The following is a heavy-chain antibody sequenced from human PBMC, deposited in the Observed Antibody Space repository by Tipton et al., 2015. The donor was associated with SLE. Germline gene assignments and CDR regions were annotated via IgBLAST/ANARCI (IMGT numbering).Heavy chain of an antibody. J-gene: IGHJ4*02. CDR1: RGSFSGYY. D-gene: IGHD4/OR15-4a*01. Sequence: TPSLTCAVYRGSFSGYYWGWIRQPPGKGLEWIGSIYYSGSTYYNPSLKSRVTISVDTSKNQFSLKLSSVTAADTAVYYCARRAVGLTLDYWGQGTLVTVSS. CDR2: IYYSGST. CDR3: ARRAVGLTLDY. V-gene: IGHV4-34*01.